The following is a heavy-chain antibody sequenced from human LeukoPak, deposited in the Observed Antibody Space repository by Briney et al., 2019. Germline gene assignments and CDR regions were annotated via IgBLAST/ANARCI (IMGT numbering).Heavy chain of an antibody. CDR1: GYTFTGYF. Sequence: ASVKVSCKASGYTFTGYFMHWVRQAPGQGPGWMGWINPKSGGTNYVQKFQGRVSMTRDTSTSTFFMELRRLTSDDTAVYYCARDLWGSSSGGGYSGNYYYYYMDVWGKGTTVTVSS. CDR2: INPKSGGT. J-gene: IGHJ6*03. D-gene: IGHD6-6*01. V-gene: IGHV1-2*02. CDR3: ARDLWGSSSGGGYSGNYYYYYMDV.